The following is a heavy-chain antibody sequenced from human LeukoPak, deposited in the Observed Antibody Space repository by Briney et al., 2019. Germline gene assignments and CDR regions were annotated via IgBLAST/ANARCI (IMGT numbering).Heavy chain of an antibody. J-gene: IGHJ4*02. D-gene: IGHD3-22*01. CDR2: IKQDGSDK. V-gene: IGHV3-7*01. CDR1: GFTFTFYW. Sequence: GGSVRLSCAACGFTFTFYWMSWVRQAPGKGLEWVANIKQDGSDKYYVDSVKGRFTISRDNSKNSLYLQMNSLRAEDTAFYFCARHSNKYDYDSSGHYRSFDYWGQGTLVSVSS. CDR3: ARHSNKYDYDSSGHYRSFDY.